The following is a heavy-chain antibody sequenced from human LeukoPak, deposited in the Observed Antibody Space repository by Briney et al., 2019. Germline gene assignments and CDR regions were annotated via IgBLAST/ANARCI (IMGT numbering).Heavy chain of an antibody. J-gene: IGHJ6*03. CDR1: GGSISSYY. V-gene: IGHV4-4*07. D-gene: IGHD3-10*01. Sequence: PSETLSLTCTVSGGSISSYYWSWIRQPAGKGLEWIGHIYTSGNTNYNPSLKSRVSMSVDTSKNQFSLKLSSVTAADTAVYYCARTYYGSGSYNYYYMDVWGKGTTVTISS. CDR2: IYTSGNT. CDR3: ARTYYGSGSYNYYYMDV.